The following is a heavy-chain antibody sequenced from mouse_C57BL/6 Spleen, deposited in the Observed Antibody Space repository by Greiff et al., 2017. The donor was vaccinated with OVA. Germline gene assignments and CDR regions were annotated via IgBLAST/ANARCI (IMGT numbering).Heavy chain of an antibody. J-gene: IGHJ4*01. V-gene: IGHV5-17*01. D-gene: IGHD1-1*01. CDR3: ARRYYGSEGAMDY. Sequence: EVQLVESGGGLVKPGGSLKLSCAASGFTFSDYGMPWVRQAPGKGLEWVAYISSGSSTIYYADTVKGRFTISRDNAKNTLFLQMTSLRSEDTAMYYCARRYYGSEGAMDYWGQGTSVTVSS. CDR1: GFTFSDYG. CDR2: ISSGSSTI.